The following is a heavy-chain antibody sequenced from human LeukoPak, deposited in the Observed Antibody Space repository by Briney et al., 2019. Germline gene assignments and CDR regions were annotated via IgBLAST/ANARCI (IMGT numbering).Heavy chain of an antibody. J-gene: IGHJ4*02. CDR3: AKDQRWESPHYLDS. CDR1: GFSFRTYN. V-gene: IGHV3-33*06. CDR2: ISYNGGYI. D-gene: IGHD1-26*01. Sequence: GGSLRLSCTASGFSFRTYNLHWVRQAPGKGLEWVAVISYNGGYIHYEDSVKGRFTISRDNSKNTLYVQMNSLRDEDTAVYYCAKDQRWESPHYLDSWGQGTLVTVSS.